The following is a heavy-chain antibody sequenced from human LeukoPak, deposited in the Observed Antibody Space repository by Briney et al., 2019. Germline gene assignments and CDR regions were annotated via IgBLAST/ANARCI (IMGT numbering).Heavy chain of an antibody. Sequence: SGGSLRLSCAASGFTFSSYGMHWVRQAPGKGLEWVAVIWYDGSNKYYADSVKGRFTISRDNSKNTLYLQMNSLRAEDTAVYYCARVLSDSSSWYRYYYYGMDVWGQGTTVTVSS. J-gene: IGHJ6*02. CDR3: ARVLSDSSSWYRYYYYGMDV. CDR2: IWYDGSNK. V-gene: IGHV3-33*08. D-gene: IGHD6-13*01. CDR1: GFTFSSYG.